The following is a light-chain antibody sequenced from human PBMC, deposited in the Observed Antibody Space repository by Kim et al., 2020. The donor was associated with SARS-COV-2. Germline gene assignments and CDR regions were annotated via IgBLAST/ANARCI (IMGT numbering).Light chain of an antibody. Sequence: SVSPGQTARITCSGDVLAKRYARWFQQKPSQAPLLVIYKDSKRPSGIPERFSGSSSGTTVTLTISGAQVEDEADYYCYSAADNNWLFGGGTQLTVL. CDR3: YSAADNNWL. V-gene: IGLV3-27*01. J-gene: IGLJ3*02. CDR2: KDS. CDR1: VLAKRY.